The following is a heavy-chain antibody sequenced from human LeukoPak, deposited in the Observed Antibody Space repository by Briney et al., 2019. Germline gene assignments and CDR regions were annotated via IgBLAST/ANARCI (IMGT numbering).Heavy chain of an antibody. CDR1: GYNFINYG. CDR2: INSNNGKT. D-gene: IGHD6-19*01. Sequence: ASVKVSCKASGYNFINYGITWVRQAPGQGLEWMGWINSNNGKTEYIQTLQGRVTMTTDTATSTVYMELRSLRSDDTAVYFCARKGSPVAGKRNWFDPWGQGTLVIVSS. V-gene: IGHV1-18*01. CDR3: ARKGSPVAGKRNWFDP. J-gene: IGHJ5*02.